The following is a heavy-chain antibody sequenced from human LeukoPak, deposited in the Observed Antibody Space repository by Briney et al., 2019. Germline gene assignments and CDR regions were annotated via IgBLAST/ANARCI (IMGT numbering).Heavy chain of an antibody. CDR3: ARVGRADGSTIFWDYYYYGMDV. V-gene: IGHV3-48*01. J-gene: IGHJ6*02. Sequence: GGSLRLSCAASGFTFSSYSMNWVRQAPGKGLEWVSYISSSSSTIYYADTVKGRFTISRDNAKNSLYLQMNSLRAEDTAVYYCARVGRADGSTIFWDYYYYGMDVWGQGTTVTVSS. CDR1: GFTFSSYS. CDR2: ISSSSSTI. D-gene: IGHD2-2*01.